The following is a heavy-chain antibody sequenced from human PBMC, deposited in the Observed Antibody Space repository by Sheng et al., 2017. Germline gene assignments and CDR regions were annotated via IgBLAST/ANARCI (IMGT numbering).Heavy chain of an antibody. CDR1: GYTFTGYY. D-gene: IGHD5-18*01. Sequence: QVQLVQSGAEVKKPGASVKVSCKASGYTFTGYYLHWVRQAPGQGLEWMGVINPSGGNTNNAQKFQDRVTMTRDTSTSTVYMELSSLSPEDTAVYYCARAHFEDTTMPYYF. CDR2: INPSGGNT. J-gene: IGHJ4*01. CDR3: ARAHFEDTTMPYYF. V-gene: IGHV1-46*01.